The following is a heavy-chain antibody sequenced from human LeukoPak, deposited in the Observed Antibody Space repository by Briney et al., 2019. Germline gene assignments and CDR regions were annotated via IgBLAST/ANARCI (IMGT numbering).Heavy chain of an antibody. Sequence: GGSLRLSCAASGFTVSSYFMNWVRQAPGKGLQWLSYISSSSSDTRYADSVRGRFTISRDNAKKSVYLQMNSLRAEDTAIYYCVKSAGRDGGNWGQGTLVTVSS. D-gene: IGHD1-26*01. J-gene: IGHJ4*02. V-gene: IGHV3-11*06. CDR3: VKSAGRDGGN. CDR1: GFTVSSYF. CDR2: ISSSSSDT.